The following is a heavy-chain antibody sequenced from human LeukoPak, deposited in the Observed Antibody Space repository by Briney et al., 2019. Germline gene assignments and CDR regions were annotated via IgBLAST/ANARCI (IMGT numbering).Heavy chain of an antibody. D-gene: IGHD3-22*01. J-gene: IGHJ4*02. CDR2: INPNSGGT. CDR1: GYTFTGYY. V-gene: IGHV1-2*02. Sequence: GASVKVSCKASGYTFTGYYMHWVRQAPGQGLEWMGWINPNSGGTNYAQKFQGRVTMTRDTSISTAYMELSRLRSDDTAVYYCARDGNPLLSMIVVVISMAPLDYWGQGTLVTVSS. CDR3: ARDGNPLLSMIVVVISMAPLDY.